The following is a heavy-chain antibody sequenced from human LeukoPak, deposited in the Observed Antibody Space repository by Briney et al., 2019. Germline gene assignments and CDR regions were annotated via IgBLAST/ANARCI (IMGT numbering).Heavy chain of an antibody. CDR2: ISASGGNT. CDR1: GFTFSSCA. V-gene: IGHV3-23*01. J-gene: IGHJ5*02. Sequence: GSLRLSCAASGFTFSSCAMSWVRQAPGKGLEWVSGISASGGNTYYADSVKGRFTISRDNSRNTLYVQMSSLRAEDTAVYYCANFERTVAGPYNWFDPWGQGTLVTVSS. D-gene: IGHD6-19*01. CDR3: ANFERTVAGPYNWFDP.